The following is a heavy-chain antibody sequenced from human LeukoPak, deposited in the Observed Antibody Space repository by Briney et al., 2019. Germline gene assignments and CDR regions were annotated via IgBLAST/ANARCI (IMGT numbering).Heavy chain of an antibody. CDR1: GFTFTTYW. CDR3: VKVAKYYYGSGTYYFFEH. CDR2: INQDGTEK. V-gene: IGHV3-7*01. J-gene: IGHJ4*02. Sequence: PGGSLRLSCAASGFTFTTYWMSWVRQFPGKGLEWVANINQDGTEKYYVDSVKGRFTISRDNAKNSLYLQMNSLRVEDTAIYYCVKVAKYYYGSGTYYFFEHWGQGTPVTASS. D-gene: IGHD3-10*01.